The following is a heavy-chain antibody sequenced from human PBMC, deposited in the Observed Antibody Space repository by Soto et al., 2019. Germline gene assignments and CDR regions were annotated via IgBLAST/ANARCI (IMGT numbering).Heavy chain of an antibody. V-gene: IGHV3-30*18. CDR1: GFTFSSYG. CDR3: AKDAANGMDV. J-gene: IGHJ6*02. CDR2: ISYDGSNK. D-gene: IGHD6-25*01. Sequence: QVQLVESGGGVVQPGRSLRLSCAASGFTFSSYGMHWVRQAPGKGLEWVAVISYDGSNKYYADSVKGRFTISRDNSKNTLYLQINSLRAEDTAVYYCAKDAANGMDVWGQGTTVTVSS.